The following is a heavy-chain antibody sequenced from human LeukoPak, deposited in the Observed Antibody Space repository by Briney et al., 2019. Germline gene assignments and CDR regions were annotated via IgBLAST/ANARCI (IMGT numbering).Heavy chain of an antibody. D-gene: IGHD3-22*01. Sequence: PGGSLRLSCAASGFTFSSYGMHWVRQAPGKGLEWVAFMRYDGSNKYYADSVKGRFTISRDNSKNTLYLQMNSLRAEDTAVYYCAKDTDYYDSSGYLSHWGQGTLVTVSS. V-gene: IGHV3-30*02. CDR2: MRYDGSNK. CDR3: AKDTDYYDSSGYLSH. CDR1: GFTFSSYG. J-gene: IGHJ4*02.